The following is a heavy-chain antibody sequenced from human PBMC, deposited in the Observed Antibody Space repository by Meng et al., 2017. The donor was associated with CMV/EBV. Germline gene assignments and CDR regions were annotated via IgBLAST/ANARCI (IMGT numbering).Heavy chain of an antibody. CDR2: ISSSSSYI. V-gene: IGHV3-21*01. CDR3: AYSGIAVAGPNDY. CDR1: GFTFSSYS. Sequence: ETLSLTCAASGFTFSSYSMNWVRQAPGKGLEWVSSISSSSSYIYYADSVKGRFTISRDNAKNSLYLQMNSLRAEDTAVYYCAYSGIAVAGPNDYWGQGTLVTVSS. J-gene: IGHJ4*02. D-gene: IGHD6-19*01.